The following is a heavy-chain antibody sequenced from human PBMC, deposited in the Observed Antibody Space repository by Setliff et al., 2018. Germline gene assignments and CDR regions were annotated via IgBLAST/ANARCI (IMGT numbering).Heavy chain of an antibody. V-gene: IGHV4-39*01. CDR2: IYDSGSS. D-gene: IGHD2-15*01. Sequence: PSETLSLTCTVSGGSVSNSGFFWGWLRQAPGKGLEWIGNIYDSGSSNYNAPLKSRLIITRDTSKNQISLKLTSVTAADTAVYYCGRGFSRIEGWGNWFDPWGQGILVTVSS. J-gene: IGHJ5*02. CDR1: GGSVSNSGFF. CDR3: GRGFSRIEGWGNWFDP.